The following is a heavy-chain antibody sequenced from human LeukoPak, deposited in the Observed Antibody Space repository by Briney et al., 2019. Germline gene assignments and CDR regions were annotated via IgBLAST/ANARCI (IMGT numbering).Heavy chain of an antibody. CDR2: IYYSGTT. V-gene: IGHV4-61*08. J-gene: IGHJ2*01. CDR3: ARAPYYYDSSGFHYGYFDL. CDR1: GGSISSGDYY. D-gene: IGHD3-22*01. Sequence: SQTLSLTCTVSGGSISSGDYYWSWIRQPPGKGLEWIGYIYYSGTTNYNPSLKSRVTISVDTSKNQFSLKLSSVTAADTAVYYCARAPYYYDSSGFHYGYFDLWGRGTLVTVSS.